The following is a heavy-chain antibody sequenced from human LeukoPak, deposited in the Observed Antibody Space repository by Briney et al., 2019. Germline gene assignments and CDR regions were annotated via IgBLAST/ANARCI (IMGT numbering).Heavy chain of an antibody. Sequence: GSVKVSCKASGYTFTSYDINWVRQATGQGLEWMGWMNPNSGNTGYAQKFQGRVTMTRNTSISTAYMELSSLRSEDTAVYYCARGLYYYDSSGYQDFDYWGQGTLVTVSS. CDR1: GYTFTSYD. J-gene: IGHJ4*02. CDR3: ARGLYYYDSSGYQDFDY. V-gene: IGHV1-8*01. CDR2: MNPNSGNT. D-gene: IGHD3-22*01.